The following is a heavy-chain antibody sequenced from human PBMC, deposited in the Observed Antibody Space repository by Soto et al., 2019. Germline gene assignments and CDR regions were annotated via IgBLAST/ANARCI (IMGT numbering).Heavy chain of an antibody. CDR1: GFTFSTHA. V-gene: IGHV3-23*01. CDR3: AFEGRHTLGT. J-gene: IGHJ5*02. Sequence: GGSLRLSCAASGFTFSTHAMSWVRQTPGKDLEWVSSISGSGGSTYYADSVRDRFTISRDNSKNTVYLQMNSLRADDTAVYYCAFEGRHTLGTWGQGTLVTVSS. CDR2: ISGSGGST.